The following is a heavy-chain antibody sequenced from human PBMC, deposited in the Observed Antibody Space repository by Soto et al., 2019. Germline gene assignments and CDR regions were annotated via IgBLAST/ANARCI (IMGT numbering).Heavy chain of an antibody. Sequence: GGSLRLSCAASGFTISSNYMSWVRQAPGKGLEWVSVIYSGGNTYYADSVKGRFTISRDNSKNTLYLQMNSLRVEDTAVYYCARVPYYGAPVDYWGQGTLVTVSS. J-gene: IGHJ4*02. V-gene: IGHV3-53*01. CDR1: GFTISSNY. CDR2: IYSGGNT. CDR3: ARVPYYGAPVDY. D-gene: IGHD3-10*01.